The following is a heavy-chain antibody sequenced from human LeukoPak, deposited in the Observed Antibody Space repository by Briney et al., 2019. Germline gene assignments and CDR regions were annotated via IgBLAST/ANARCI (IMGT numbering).Heavy chain of an antibody. V-gene: IGHV3-23*01. CDR3: AKNELRFLEWLPPED. Sequence: PGGSLRLSCAASGFTFSSYAMSWVRQAPGKGLGWVSAISGSGGGTYYADSVKGRFTTSRDNSTNTLYLQMNSPRAEDTAVYYCAKNELRFLEWLPPEDWGQGTLVTVSS. CDR1: GFTFSSYA. CDR2: ISGSGGGT. J-gene: IGHJ4*02. D-gene: IGHD3-3*01.